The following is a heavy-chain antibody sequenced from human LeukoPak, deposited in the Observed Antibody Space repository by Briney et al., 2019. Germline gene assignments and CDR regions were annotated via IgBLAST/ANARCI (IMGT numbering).Heavy chain of an antibody. CDR1: GYTFTSYY. CDR3: ARDRDSSSWYREEPNWFDP. J-gene: IGHJ5*02. CDR2: INPSGGST. D-gene: IGHD6-13*01. V-gene: IGHV1-46*01. Sequence: GASVKVSCKASGYTFTSYYMHWVRQAPGQGLEWMGIINPSGGSTSYAQKFQGRVTMTRDTSTSTVYMELSSLRSEDTAVYYCARDRDSSSWYREEPNWFDPWGQGTLVTVSS.